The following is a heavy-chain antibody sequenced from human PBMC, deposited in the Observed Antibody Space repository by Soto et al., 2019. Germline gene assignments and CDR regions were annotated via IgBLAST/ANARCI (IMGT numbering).Heavy chain of an antibody. V-gene: IGHV3-23*01. CDR3: ATEMGATQGPFDN. Sequence: LGLSCVVSVFPFGANAMSWVRQAPGKGLEWVSGLSNTGSRTSYADSVKGRFNISRDNSENTVYLQMNSLRVEETAVYYCATEMGATQGPFDNWGQGTLVTVSS. J-gene: IGHJ4*02. CDR1: VFPFGANA. D-gene: IGHD1-26*01. CDR2: LSNTGSRT.